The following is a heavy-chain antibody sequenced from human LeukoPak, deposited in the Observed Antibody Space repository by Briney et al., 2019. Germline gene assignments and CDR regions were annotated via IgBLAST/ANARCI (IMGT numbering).Heavy chain of an antibody. J-gene: IGHJ4*02. CDR2: IYYSGST. V-gene: IGHV4-59*01. D-gene: IGHD3-22*01. CDR1: GGSISSYY. Sequence: SETLSLTCSVSGGSISSYYWSWIRQPPGKGLEWIGYIYYSGSTNYNPSLKSRVTISVDTSENQFSLKLSSVTAADTAVYYCASGYSGYNIGVYYFDYWGQGTLVTVSS. CDR3: ASGYSGYNIGVYYFDY.